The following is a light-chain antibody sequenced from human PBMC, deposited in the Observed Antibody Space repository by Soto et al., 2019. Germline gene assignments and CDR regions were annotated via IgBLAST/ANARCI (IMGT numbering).Light chain of an antibody. Sequence: QSALTQPASVSASPGQSITISCTGTSSDIGDYNYVSWYQQRPGEAPKLILYEVENRPSGISDRFSGSKSGNTASLTISGLRTADEADYYCSSYTTTATLFVFGGGTKLTVL. J-gene: IGLJ2*01. CDR1: SSDIGDYNY. CDR2: EVE. V-gene: IGLV2-14*03. CDR3: SSYTTTATLFV.